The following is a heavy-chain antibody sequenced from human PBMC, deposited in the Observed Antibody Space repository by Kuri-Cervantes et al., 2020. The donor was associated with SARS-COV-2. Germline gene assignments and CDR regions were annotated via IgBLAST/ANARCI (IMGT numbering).Heavy chain of an antibody. CDR2: INHSGST. CDR3: ARPKTVGWFDP. CDR1: GGSFSGYC. Sequence: GSLRLSCAVYGGSFSGYCWSWIRQPPGKGLEWIGEINHSGSTNYNPSLKSRVTISVDTAKNQFSLKLSSVTAADTAVYYCARPKTVGWFDPWGQGTLVTVSS. V-gene: IGHV4-34*01. J-gene: IGHJ5*02.